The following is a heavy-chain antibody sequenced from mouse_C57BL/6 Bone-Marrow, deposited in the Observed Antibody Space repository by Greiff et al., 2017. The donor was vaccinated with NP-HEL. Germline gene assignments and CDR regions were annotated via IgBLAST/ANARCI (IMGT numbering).Heavy chain of an antibody. V-gene: IGHV1-18*01. D-gene: IGHD2-4*01. J-gene: IGHJ4*01. CDR3: ARSSRIGFIYYDYLYAMDY. Sequence: EVQLQQSGPELVKPGASVKIPCKASGYTFTDYNMDWVKQSHGKSLEWIGDINPNNGGTIYNQKFKGKATLTVDKSSSTAYMELRSLTSEDTAVYYCARSSRIGFIYYDYLYAMDYWGQGTSVTVSS. CDR2: INPNNGGT. CDR1: GYTFTDYN.